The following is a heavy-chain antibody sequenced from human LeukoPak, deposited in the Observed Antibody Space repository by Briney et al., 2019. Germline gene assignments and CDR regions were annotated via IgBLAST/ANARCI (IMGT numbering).Heavy chain of an antibody. CDR1: GLIFSSYA. CDR3: AKDRPYNYDDSNSGIDY. D-gene: IGHD3-22*01. J-gene: IGHJ4*02. Sequence: PGGSLRLSCAASGLIFSSYAMSWVRQAPGKGLEWVSVIGHSGETTYYADSAKGRFTISRDNSRNTVYLQMISLRAEDTAVYYCAKDRPYNYDDSNSGIDYWGQGTLVTVSS. V-gene: IGHV3-23*01. CDR2: IGHSGETT.